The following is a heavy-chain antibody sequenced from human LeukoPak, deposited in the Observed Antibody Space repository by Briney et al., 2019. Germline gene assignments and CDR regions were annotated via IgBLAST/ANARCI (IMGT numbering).Heavy chain of an antibody. Sequence: ASVKVSCKASGYTFTSYYMHWVRQAPGQGLEWMGIINPSGGSTGYSHKFQDRVTMTRDTSTSTVYMELRSLRSEDTAVFYCARSTTGTTRGGWYFDLWGRGTLVTVSS. CDR3: ARSTTGTTRGGWYFDL. D-gene: IGHD4-17*01. CDR1: GYTFTSYY. V-gene: IGHV1-46*01. J-gene: IGHJ2*01. CDR2: INPSGGST.